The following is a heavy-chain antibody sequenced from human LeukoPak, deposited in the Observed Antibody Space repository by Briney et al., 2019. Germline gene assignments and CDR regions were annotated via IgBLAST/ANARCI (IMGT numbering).Heavy chain of an antibody. J-gene: IGHJ4*02. D-gene: IGHD3-3*01. CDR3: ARDRPTGASRLFVVQ. Sequence: GGSLILSCAASGFTFSSYSMTWVRQAPGKGLEWVSSMGSGSRYIYYADSVRGRFTISRDNAKNSLYLLMNSLRAEDTAVYYCARDRPTGASRLFVVQWGQGTLVTVSS. CDR2: MGSGSRYI. V-gene: IGHV3-21*01. CDR1: GFTFSSYS.